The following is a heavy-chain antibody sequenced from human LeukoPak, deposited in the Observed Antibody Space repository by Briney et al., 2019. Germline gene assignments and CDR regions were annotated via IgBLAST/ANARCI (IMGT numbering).Heavy chain of an antibody. CDR1: GFTASSNY. V-gene: IGHV3-66*01. D-gene: IGHD2-15*01. Sequence: GGSLRLSCAASGFTASSNYMSWVRQAPGKGLEWVSVIYSGGSTYYADSVKGRFTISRDNSKNTLYLQMNSLRAEDTAVYYCASSPLLLIYYFDYWGQGTLVTVSP. CDR2: IYSGGST. CDR3: ASSPLLLIYYFDY. J-gene: IGHJ4*02.